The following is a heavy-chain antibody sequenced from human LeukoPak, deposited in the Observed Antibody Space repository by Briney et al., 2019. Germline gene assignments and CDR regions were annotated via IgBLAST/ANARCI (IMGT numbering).Heavy chain of an antibody. CDR2: IYYSGST. D-gene: IGHD6-13*01. CDR3: AREYNSSLIDP. J-gene: IGHJ5*02. V-gene: IGHV4-59*01. CDR1: GDSISSYY. Sequence: SETLSLTCTVSGDSISSYYWSWIRQPPGKGLEWIGYIYYSGSTKYNPSLKSRVTISIDTSKNQFSLKLRSVTAADTAVYYCAREYNSSLIDPWGQGTLVTVSS.